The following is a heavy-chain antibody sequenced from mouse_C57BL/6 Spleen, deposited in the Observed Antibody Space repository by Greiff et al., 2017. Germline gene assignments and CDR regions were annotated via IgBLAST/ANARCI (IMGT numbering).Heavy chain of an antibody. J-gene: IGHJ4*01. D-gene: IGHD2-12*01. V-gene: IGHV1-9*01. CDR2: ILPGSGST. Sequence: QVHVKQSGAELMKPGASVKLSCKATGYTFTGYWIEWVKQRPGHGLEWIGEILPGSGSTNYNEKFKGKATFTADTSSNTAYMQLSSLTTEDSAIYYSARDGFTTRGYYYGMDYWGQGTSVTVSS. CDR1: GYTFTGYW. CDR3: ARDGFTTRGYYYGMDY.